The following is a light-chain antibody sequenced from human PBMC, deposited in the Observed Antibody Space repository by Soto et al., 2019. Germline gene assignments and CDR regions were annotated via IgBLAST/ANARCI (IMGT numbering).Light chain of an antibody. CDR3: KEWDDSLSVYV. V-gene: IGLV1-47*01. Sequence: QSVLTQPPSASGTPGQRVIISCSGSSSNIGSNYVYWYQQLPGTAPRLLIYRNNQRPSGVPDRFSGSQSGTSASLAISGLRSEDEVDYYCKEWDDSLSVYVFETGTRSPS. CDR1: SSNIGSNY. CDR2: RNN. J-gene: IGLJ1*01.